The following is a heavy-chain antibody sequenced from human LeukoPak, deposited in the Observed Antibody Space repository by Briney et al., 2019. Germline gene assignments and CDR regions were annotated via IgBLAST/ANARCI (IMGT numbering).Heavy chain of an antibody. V-gene: IGHV4-39*07. J-gene: IGHJ3*02. Sequence: SETLSLTCTVSGGSISSSSYYWGWIRQPPGKGLEWIGSIYYSGSTYYNPSLKSRVTISVDTSKNQFSLKLSSVTAADTAVYYCARVKSRGSSGQGNDAFDIWGQGTMVTVSS. CDR1: GGSISSSSYY. CDR3: ARVKSRGSSGQGNDAFDI. D-gene: IGHD6-19*01. CDR2: IYYSGST.